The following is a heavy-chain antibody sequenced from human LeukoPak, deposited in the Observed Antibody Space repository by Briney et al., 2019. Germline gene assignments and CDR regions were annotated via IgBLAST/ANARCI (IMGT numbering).Heavy chain of an antibody. CDR2: IYSSGTT. CDR3: ARYKNYYYGLDV. V-gene: IGHV4-59*01. CDR1: GGSIRNYY. J-gene: IGHJ6*02. Sequence: KPSETLSLTCTVSGGSIRNYYWTWIRQPPGKGLEWIGYIYSSGTTNYNPSLKSRVTMSVDTSENQFSLKLNSVTAADTAVYYCARYKNYYYGLDVWAKGPRSPSP. D-gene: IGHD1-1*01.